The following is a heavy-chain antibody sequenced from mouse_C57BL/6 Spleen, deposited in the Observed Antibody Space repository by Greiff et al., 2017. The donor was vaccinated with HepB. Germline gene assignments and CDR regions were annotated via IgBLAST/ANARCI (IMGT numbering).Heavy chain of an antibody. CDR1: GYTFTSYG. D-gene: IGHD2-5*01. J-gene: IGHJ3*01. CDR2: IYPRSGNT. Sequence: QVQLQQSGAELARPGASVKLSCKASGYTFTSYGISWVKQRTGQGLEWIGEIYPRSGNTYYNEKFKGKATLTADKSSSTAYMDLRSLTSEDSAVYFCAAYYSNYGGFAYWGQGTLVTVSA. CDR3: AAYYSNYGGFAY. V-gene: IGHV1-81*01.